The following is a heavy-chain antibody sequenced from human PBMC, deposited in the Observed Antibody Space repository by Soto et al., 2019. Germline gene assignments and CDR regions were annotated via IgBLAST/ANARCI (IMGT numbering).Heavy chain of an antibody. V-gene: IGHV1-69*02. CDR2: VNPILSLS. Sequence: QVQLVQSGAEVKRPGSSVKVSCKASGDTFSFYSINWVRQAPGLGLEWMGRVNPILSLSNYAQRFQGRVTXTXDKXTSTAYMVISSLRSEDTAIYYCATSYGSGYRAFDYWGQGAQVIVSS. CDR3: ATSYGSGYRAFDY. D-gene: IGHD3-10*01. CDR1: GDTFSFYS. J-gene: IGHJ4*02.